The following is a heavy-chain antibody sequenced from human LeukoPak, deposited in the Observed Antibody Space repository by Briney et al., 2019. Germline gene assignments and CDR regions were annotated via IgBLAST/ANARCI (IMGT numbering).Heavy chain of an antibody. CDR2: NSGSGGST. V-gene: IGHV3-23*01. CDR1: GFTFSRYA. D-gene: IGHD3-3*01. CDR3: ARNYDFWSGVANYFDY. J-gene: IGHJ4*02. Sequence: GGSLRLSCAPSGFTFSRYAMSWVRHSPGKGLEWVSTNSGSGGSTYYADSVKGRFTVSRDNSKITLNLQMNSLRAEDTAVYYCARNYDFWSGVANYFDYWGQGTLVTVSS.